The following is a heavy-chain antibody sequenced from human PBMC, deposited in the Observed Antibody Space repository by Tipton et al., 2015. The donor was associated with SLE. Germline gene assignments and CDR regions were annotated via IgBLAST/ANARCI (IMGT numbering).Heavy chain of an antibody. CDR2: IYHTGTT. CDR3: ARFNWEVDY. CDR1: GYSITTGYY. J-gene: IGHJ4*02. V-gene: IGHV4-38-2*01. Sequence: TPSLTCAVSGYSITTGYYWGWIRQSPGQGLEWLGSIYHTGTTYDNPSLKSRVTISVDTSKNEINLRLTSVTAADTAVYYCARFNWEVDYWGQGTLVTVSS. D-gene: IGHD7-27*01.